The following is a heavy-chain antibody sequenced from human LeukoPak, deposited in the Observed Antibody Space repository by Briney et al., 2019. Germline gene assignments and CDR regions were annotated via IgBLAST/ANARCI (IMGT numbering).Heavy chain of an antibody. CDR3: ARGYSYVFY. V-gene: IGHV3-33*01. J-gene: IGHJ4*02. CDR2: IWNDGSNK. CDR1: GFTFSSYG. Sequence: GRSLRLSCAASGFTFSSYGMHWVRQAPGKGLEWVAVIWNDGSNKFYADSVKGRFTVSRDDPKNTLNLQMNSLRAEDTAVYYCARGYSYVFYWGQGTLVTVSS. D-gene: IGHD5-18*01.